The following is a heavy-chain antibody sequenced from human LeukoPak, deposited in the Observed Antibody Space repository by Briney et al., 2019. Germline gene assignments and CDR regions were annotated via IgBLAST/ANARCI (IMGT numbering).Heavy chain of an antibody. CDR1: GLTFNSFG. CDR2: ISYDGRNK. CDR3: ARDGSSWSNWLDS. V-gene: IGHV3-30*03. Sequence: GGSLRLSCAASGLTFNSFGMDWVRQAPGKGLGWVAFISYDGRNKYFADSVKGRFTTSRDNSKTTLYLQMNSLRAEDAAVYYCARDGSSWSNWLDSWGQGTLVTVSS. D-gene: IGHD6-13*01. J-gene: IGHJ5*01.